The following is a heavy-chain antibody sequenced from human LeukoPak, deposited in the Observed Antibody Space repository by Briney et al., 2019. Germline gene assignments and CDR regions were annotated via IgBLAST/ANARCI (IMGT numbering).Heavy chain of an antibody. Sequence: RASVKVSCKASGGTFSSYAFTWVRQAPGQGLEWMGGIIPTFGTANYAQKFQGRVTITTDESTTTVYMELSSLRSDDTAVYYCARGRYCSSINCRHAEYFQYWGQGTLVTVSS. D-gene: IGHD2-2*01. CDR3: ARGRYCSSINCRHAEYFQY. J-gene: IGHJ1*01. CDR2: IIPTFGTA. CDR1: GGTFSSYA. V-gene: IGHV1-69*05.